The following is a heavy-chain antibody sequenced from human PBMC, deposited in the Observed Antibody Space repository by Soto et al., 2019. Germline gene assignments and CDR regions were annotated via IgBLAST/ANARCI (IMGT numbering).Heavy chain of an antibody. J-gene: IGHJ5*02. CDR1: GGSISSYY. D-gene: IGHD6-13*01. Sequence: QVQLQESGPGLVKPSETLSLTCTVSGGSISSYYWSWIRQPPGKGLEWIGYIYYSGSTNYNPSLKSRVTISVDTSKNQFSLKLSSVTAADTAVYYCARRIAAADPSSVNWFDPWGQGTLVTVSS. CDR2: IYYSGST. V-gene: IGHV4-59*08. CDR3: ARRIAAADPSSVNWFDP.